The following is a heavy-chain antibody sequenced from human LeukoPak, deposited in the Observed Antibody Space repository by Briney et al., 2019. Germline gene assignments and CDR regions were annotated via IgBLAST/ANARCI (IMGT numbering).Heavy chain of an antibody. CDR3: ASSPVYSSTWYNY. D-gene: IGHD6-13*01. Sequence: GGSLRLSCAASGFTFSSYAMSWVRQAPGKGLEWVSVISGKGGNTDYADSVKGRFTISRDNSKNTLYLQMNSLRAEDTAVYYCASSPVYSSTWYNYWGQGTLVTVSS. CDR1: GFTFSSYA. CDR2: ISGKGGNT. J-gene: IGHJ4*02. V-gene: IGHV3-23*01.